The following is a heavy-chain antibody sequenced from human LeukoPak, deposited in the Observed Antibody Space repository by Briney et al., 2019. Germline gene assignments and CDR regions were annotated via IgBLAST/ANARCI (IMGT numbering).Heavy chain of an antibody. J-gene: IGHJ4*02. CDR3: ASRGSGWYYFDY. D-gene: IGHD6-19*01. CDR2: INHSGST. V-gene: IGHV4-34*01. CDR1: GGSFSGYY. Sequence: PSETLSLTCAVYGGSFSGYYWSWIRQPPGMGLEWIGEINHSGSTNYNPSLKSRVTISVDTSKNQFSLKLSSVTAADTAVYYCASRGSGWYYFDYWGQGTLVTVSS.